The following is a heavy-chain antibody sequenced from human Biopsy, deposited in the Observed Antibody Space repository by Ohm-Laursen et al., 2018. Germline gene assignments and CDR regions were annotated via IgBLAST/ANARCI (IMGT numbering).Heavy chain of an antibody. D-gene: IGHD3-10*01. CDR2: IYITGET. Sequence: GTLSLTCTVSGGYISHYHWTWIRQPAGQGLEWIGRIYITGETDYNPSLKSRVTMSVDSSKKQFSLKLKSVTAADTAIYYCARAPPLIRGVVESWFDPWGQGILVTVSS. V-gene: IGHV4-4*07. CDR3: ARAPPLIRGVVESWFDP. CDR1: GGYISHYH. J-gene: IGHJ5*02.